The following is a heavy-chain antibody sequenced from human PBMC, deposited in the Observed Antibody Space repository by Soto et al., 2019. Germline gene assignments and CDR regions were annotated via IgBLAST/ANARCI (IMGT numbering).Heavy chain of an antibody. Sequence: QVQLVQSGAEVKHPGSSVRVSCKASGGTFSSYTLNWVRQAPGQGLEWMGRIIPILSMSTYAQKFQGRVSIIADKSTTTAYMTLSSLRSDDTAIYYCARSYGSGSRPFDYWGQGTLVTVSS. D-gene: IGHD3-10*01. CDR2: IIPILSMS. V-gene: IGHV1-69*02. CDR1: GGTFSSYT. J-gene: IGHJ4*02. CDR3: ARSYGSGSRPFDY.